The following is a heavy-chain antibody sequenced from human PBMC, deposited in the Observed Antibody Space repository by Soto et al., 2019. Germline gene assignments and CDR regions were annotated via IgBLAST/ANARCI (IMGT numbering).Heavy chain of an antibody. Sequence: QVQLVESGGDVVQPGRSLRLSCAASGFIFSSFPMHWVRQAPGKGLEWVAVISYDGKIQDYADSVKGRFTISRDISKNTLYRQMNSLRAEDTAVSYCARDLVVGSPDYFDYLGQGTLVTVSS. D-gene: IGHD2-8*02. CDR3: ARDLVVGSPDYFDY. CDR1: GFIFSSFP. J-gene: IGHJ4*02. V-gene: IGHV3-30*04. CDR2: ISYDGKIQ.